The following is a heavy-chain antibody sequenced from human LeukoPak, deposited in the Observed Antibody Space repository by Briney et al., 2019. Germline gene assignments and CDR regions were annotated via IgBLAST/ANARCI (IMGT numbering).Heavy chain of an antibody. CDR3: AGYCSSTSCYFDDY. CDR2: INPNSGGT. V-gene: IGHV1-2*02. Sequence: ASVKVSCKASGYTFTGYYMHWVRQAPGQGREWMGWINPNSGGTNYVQKFQGRVTMTRDTSISRAYMALSRLRSHDTAVYYCAGYCSSTSCYFDDYWGQGTLVTVSS. CDR1: GYTFTGYY. D-gene: IGHD2-2*01. J-gene: IGHJ4*02.